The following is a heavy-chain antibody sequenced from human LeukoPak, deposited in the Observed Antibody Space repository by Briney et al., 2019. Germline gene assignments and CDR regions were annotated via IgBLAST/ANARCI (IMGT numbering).Heavy chain of an antibody. Sequence: GGSLRLSCAASGFTFSTSWMYWVRQAPGKGLVWVSRIKSDGSSTSYADSVKGRFTISRDNAKSTLYLQMNSLRAEDTAVYYCAKYCSGGSCYEDWGQGTLVTVSS. CDR2: IKSDGSST. CDR3: AKYCSGGSCYED. V-gene: IGHV3-74*01. CDR1: GFTFSTSW. J-gene: IGHJ4*02. D-gene: IGHD2-15*01.